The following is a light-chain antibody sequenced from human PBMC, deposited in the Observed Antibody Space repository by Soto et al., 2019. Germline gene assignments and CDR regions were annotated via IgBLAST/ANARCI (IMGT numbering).Light chain of an antibody. CDR2: KAS. CDR1: QDIGNW. J-gene: IGKJ1*01. CDR3: QQYNSFPWT. V-gene: IGKV1-5*03. Sequence: DIQMTQSPSSLSASVGDRVTITCRASQDIGNWLAWFRQKPGKAPKLIIYKASSLQSGVPSRFSGSGSGTEFTLTISSLQPDDFETYYCQQYNSFPWTFGQGTKVDIK.